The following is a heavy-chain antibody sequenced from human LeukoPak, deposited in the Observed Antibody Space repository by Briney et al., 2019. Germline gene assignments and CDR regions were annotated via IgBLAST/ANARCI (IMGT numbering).Heavy chain of an antibody. V-gene: IGHV3-7*03. CDR2: ISQDGSET. CDR3: AKSDDDFDY. CDR1: GFTFNSFF. Sequence: GGSLRLSCAASGFTFNSFFLNWVRLTPGRGLEWLACISQDGSETFYMDSVRGRFTISRDNTKNSLYLQMNSLRAEDTAVYYCAKSDDDFDYWGQGTLVTVCS. J-gene: IGHJ4*02.